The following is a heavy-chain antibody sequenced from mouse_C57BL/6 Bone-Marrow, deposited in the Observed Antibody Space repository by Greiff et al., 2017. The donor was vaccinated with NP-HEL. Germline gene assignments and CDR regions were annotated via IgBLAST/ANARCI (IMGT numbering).Heavy chain of an antibody. CDR3: ARGTIFRGWFAY. J-gene: IGHJ3*01. Sequence: EVKLVESGGGLVKPGGSLKLSCAASGFTFSSYAMSWVRQTPEKRLEWVATISDGGSYTYYPDNVKGRFTISRDNAKNNLYLQMSHLKSEDTAMYYCARGTIFRGWFAYWGQGTLVTVSA. V-gene: IGHV5-4*03. CDR2: ISDGGSYT. CDR1: GFTFSSYA. D-gene: IGHD1-1*02.